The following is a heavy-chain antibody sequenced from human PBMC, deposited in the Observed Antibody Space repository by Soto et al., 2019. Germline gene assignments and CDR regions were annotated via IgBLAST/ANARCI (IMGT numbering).Heavy chain of an antibody. Sequence: PGGSLRLSCAASGFTFRTHSMNWVRQAPGKGLEWVTYISSSSSTIYYADSVKGRFTISRDNARNSLYLQMNSLRAEDTAVYYCARDHYFDSSGYFDYWGQGTLVTVSS. CDR1: GFTFRTHS. CDR3: ARDHYFDSSGYFDY. J-gene: IGHJ4*02. V-gene: IGHV3-48*01. CDR2: ISSSSSTI. D-gene: IGHD3-22*01.